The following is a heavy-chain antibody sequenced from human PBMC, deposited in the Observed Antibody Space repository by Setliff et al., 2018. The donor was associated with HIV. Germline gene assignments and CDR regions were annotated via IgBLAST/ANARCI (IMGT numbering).Heavy chain of an antibody. CDR1: GHRLTELS. Sequence: ASVKVSCKVSGHRLTELSIHWVRQAPGEGLEWVGGFDPEDDETVHAEKFQGRVTMTEDTSTDTAYMALSSLGSEDTAMYYCATSGFYDFLTGPTPGAFDIWCQGTLVTVSS. V-gene: IGHV1-24*01. CDR3: ATSGFYDFLTGPTPGAFDI. D-gene: IGHD3-9*01. CDR2: FDPEDDET. J-gene: IGHJ3*02.